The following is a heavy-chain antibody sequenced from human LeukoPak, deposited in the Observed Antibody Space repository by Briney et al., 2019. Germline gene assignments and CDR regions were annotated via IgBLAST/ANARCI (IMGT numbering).Heavy chain of an antibody. CDR2: IIPMFGTA. CDR1: GGTFNSYA. CDR3: ARDQGRGYSSGPYYYYYYMDV. J-gene: IGHJ6*03. V-gene: IGHV1-69*05. D-gene: IGHD5-18*01. Sequence: SVKVSCKASGGTFNSYAISWVRQAPGQGLEWMGGIIPMFGTANYAQKFQGRVTITTDESTSTAYMELSSLRSEDTAMYYCARDQGRGYSSGPYYYYYYMDVWGKGTTVTASS.